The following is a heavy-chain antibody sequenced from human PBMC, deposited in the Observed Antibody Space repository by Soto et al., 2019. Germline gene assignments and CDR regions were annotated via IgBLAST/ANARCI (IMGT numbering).Heavy chain of an antibody. Sequence: QITLKESGPTLVKPTQTLTLTCTFSGFSLSTSGVGVGWIRQPPGKALEWLAIIFWDDDKRYRPSLKSRLTTTMHTSRIHVVLILPHLDAGDTATCYCANKGTDSSSSWSALGYRGQGTLFTVCS. V-gene: IGHV2-5*02. D-gene: IGHD6-13*01. CDR3: ANKGTDSSSSWSALGY. J-gene: IGHJ4*02. CDR1: GFSLSTSGVG. CDR2: IFWDDDK.